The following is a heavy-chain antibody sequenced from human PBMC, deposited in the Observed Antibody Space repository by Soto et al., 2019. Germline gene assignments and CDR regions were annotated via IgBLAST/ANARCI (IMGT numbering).Heavy chain of an antibody. J-gene: IGHJ4*02. CDR2: IYYSGST. V-gene: IGHV4-30-4*01. Sequence: PSETLSLTCTVSSASISSGDYYWSWIRQPPGKGLEWIGYIYYSGSTYYNPSLKSRVTISVDTSKNQFSLKLSSVTAADTAVYYCASVSYFNAFDYWGQGTLVTVSS. CDR3: ASVSYFNAFDY. D-gene: IGHD3-9*01. CDR1: SASISSGDYY.